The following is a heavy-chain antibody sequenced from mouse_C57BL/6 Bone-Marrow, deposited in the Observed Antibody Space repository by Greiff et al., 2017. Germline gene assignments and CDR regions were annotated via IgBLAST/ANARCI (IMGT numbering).Heavy chain of an antibody. CDR2: ISSGGSYT. V-gene: IGHV5-6*01. CDR3: ASPRDSSVSREIFFDY. Sequence: EVKLVESGGDLVKPGGSLKLSCAASGFTFSSYGMSWVRQTPDKRLEWVATISSGGSYTYYPDSVKGRFTISRDNAKNNLYLQMSSLKSEDTAMYYCASPRDSSVSREIFFDYWGQGTTLTVSS. D-gene: IGHD3-2*02. CDR1: GFTFSSYG. J-gene: IGHJ2*01.